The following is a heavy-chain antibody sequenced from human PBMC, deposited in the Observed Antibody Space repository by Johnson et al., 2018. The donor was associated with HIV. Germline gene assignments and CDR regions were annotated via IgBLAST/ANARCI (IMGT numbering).Heavy chain of an antibody. D-gene: IGHD5-24*01. CDR2: ISWNSGSI. Sequence: QLVESGGGLVQPGRSLRLSCAASGFTFDDYAMHWVRQAPGKGLEWVSGISWNSGSIGYADSVKCRFTISRDNAKNTLYLQLNSLRAEDTAVYYCARDSGWIQLDAFGIWGQGTMVTVSS. V-gene: IGHV3-9*01. CDR1: GFTFDDYA. J-gene: IGHJ3*02. CDR3: ARDSGWIQLDAFGI.